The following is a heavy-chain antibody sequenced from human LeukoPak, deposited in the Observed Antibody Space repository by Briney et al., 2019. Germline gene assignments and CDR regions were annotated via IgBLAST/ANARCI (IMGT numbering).Heavy chain of an antibody. CDR1: GGSFSGYY. D-gene: IGHD2-21*02. Sequence: SETLSLTCAVYGGSFSGYYWSWIRQPPGKGLEWIGEINHSGSTNYNPSLKSRVTISVDTSKNQFSLKLSSVTAADTTVYYCASRRAYCGGDCYWDWGQGTLVTVSS. CDR3: ASRRAYCGGDCYWD. CDR2: INHSGST. V-gene: IGHV4-34*01. J-gene: IGHJ4*02.